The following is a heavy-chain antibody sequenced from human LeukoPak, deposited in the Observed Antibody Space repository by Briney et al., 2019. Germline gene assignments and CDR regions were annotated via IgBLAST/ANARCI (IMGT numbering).Heavy chain of an antibody. CDR1: GITLSNYG. J-gene: IGHJ4*02. CDR2: ISDSGGRT. V-gene: IGHV3-23*01. D-gene: IGHD3-22*01. CDR3: AKRGVVIRVILVGFHKEAYYFDS. Sequence: GGSLSLSCAVSGITLSNYGMRWVRQAPGKGLEWVAGISDSGGRTNYADSVKGRFTISRDNPKNTLYLQMNSLRAEDTAVYFCAKRGVVIRVILVGFHKEAYYFDSWGQGALVTVSS.